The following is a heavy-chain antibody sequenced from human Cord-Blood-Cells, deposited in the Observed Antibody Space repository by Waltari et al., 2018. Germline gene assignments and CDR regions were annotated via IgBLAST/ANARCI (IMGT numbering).Heavy chain of an antibody. J-gene: IGHJ4*02. CDR1: GGPISSYA. D-gene: IGHD2-2*01. Sequence: QVQLVQSGAEVKKPGSSVKVSCKASGGPISSYAISWVRQAPGQGLEWMGRIIPILGIANYAQKFQGRVTITADKSTSTAYMELSSLRSEDTAVYYWAGEPNDIVVVPAAYDYWGQGTLVTVSS. CDR2: IIPILGIA. CDR3: AGEPNDIVVVPAAYDY. V-gene: IGHV1-69*09.